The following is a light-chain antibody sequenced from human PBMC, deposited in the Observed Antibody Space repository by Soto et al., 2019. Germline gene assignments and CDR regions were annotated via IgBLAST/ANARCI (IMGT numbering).Light chain of an antibody. V-gene: IGLV1-51*01. CDR3: GTWDSSLSAGV. J-gene: IGLJ2*01. Sequence: QSVLTQPPSVSAAPGQTVTISCSGSSSNIGNNYVSWYQQLPGTAPKLLIYDNNKRPSGIPDRFSGSKSGTSATLGITGLQTGDEADYYCGTWDSSLSAGVFGEGTKLTVL. CDR2: DNN. CDR1: SSNIGNNY.